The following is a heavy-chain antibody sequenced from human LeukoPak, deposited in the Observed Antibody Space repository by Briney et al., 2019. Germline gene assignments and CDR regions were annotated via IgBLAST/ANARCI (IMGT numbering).Heavy chain of an antibody. CDR2: INHSGST. CDR3: ARGRKVVPAALPSFDY. J-gene: IGHJ4*02. Sequence: PSETLSLICAVYGGSFSGYYWSWIRQPPGKGLEWIGEINHSGSTNYNPSLKSRVTISVDTSKNQFSLKLSSVTAADTAVYYCARGRKVVPAALPSFDYWGQGTLVTVSS. V-gene: IGHV4-34*01. D-gene: IGHD2-2*01. CDR1: GGSFSGYY.